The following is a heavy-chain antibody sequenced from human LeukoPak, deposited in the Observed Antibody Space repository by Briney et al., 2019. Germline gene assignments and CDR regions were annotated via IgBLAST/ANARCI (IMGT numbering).Heavy chain of an antibody. CDR3: ARGMLVPVN. D-gene: IGHD2-2*01. J-gene: IGHJ4*02. Sequence: GGSLRLSCAASGFTFSGYWMSWVRQAPGKGLEWVANIKQDGSEKYYVDSVKGRFTISRDNAKNSLYLQMNSLRAEDTAVYYCARGMLVPVNWGQGTLVTVSS. CDR2: IKQDGSEK. CDR1: GFTFSGYW. V-gene: IGHV3-7*01.